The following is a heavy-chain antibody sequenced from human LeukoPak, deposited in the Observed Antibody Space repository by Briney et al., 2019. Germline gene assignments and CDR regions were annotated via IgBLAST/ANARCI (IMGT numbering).Heavy chain of an antibody. CDR3: ARVHGSFPGDY. CDR2: IINNGTT. CDR1: GYSISTWYY. Sequence: SETLPLTCTVSGYSISTWYYCGWIRQPPGKVLDWTGSIINNGTTHYNPSVESRVTISRDTSKNQLSLRLSSVTAADTAMYYCARVHGSFPGDYWGQGTLVTVSS. D-gene: IGHD3-10*01. J-gene: IGHJ4*02. V-gene: IGHV4-38-2*02.